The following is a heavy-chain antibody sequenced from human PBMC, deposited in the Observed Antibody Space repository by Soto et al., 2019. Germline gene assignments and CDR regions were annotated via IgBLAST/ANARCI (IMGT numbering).Heavy chain of an antibody. D-gene: IGHD4-17*01. CDR1: RDRRSRNSDA. CDR3: SRDVITNTYGGAGMDV. Sequence: SQTHSLRCSISRDRRSRNSDAADCIRQSPSRDLEWLGMSYYRSKWYNDYAVSVRSRITIDPDTSRNQFSLHMSSVTPEDTAVYYCSRDVITNTYGGAGMDVWGQGTTVTVSS. V-gene: IGHV6-1*01. J-gene: IGHJ6*02. CDR2: SYYRSKWYN.